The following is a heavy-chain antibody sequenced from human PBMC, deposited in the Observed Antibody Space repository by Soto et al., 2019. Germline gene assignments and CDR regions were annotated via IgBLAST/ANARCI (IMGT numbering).Heavy chain of an antibody. CDR3: ATGAAGIAAHVI. Sequence: QVQLVQSGGEVKKPGASVKVSCKASGYTFTSFGVNWVRQAPGQGLEWMGWVNAYNGNTNYAQKFQGRVTMTADTSTSTAYMEMRSLRSDDTAVYYCATGAAGIAAHVIWGRGTRVTVSS. CDR1: GYTFTSFG. D-gene: IGHD6-6*01. J-gene: IGHJ4*02. V-gene: IGHV1-18*01. CDR2: VNAYNGNT.